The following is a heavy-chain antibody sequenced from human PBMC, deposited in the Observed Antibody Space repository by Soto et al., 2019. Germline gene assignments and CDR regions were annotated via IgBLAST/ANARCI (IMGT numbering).Heavy chain of an antibody. CDR3: ARMYCGGDCLAMIQKRYYHYGLDV. Sequence: PRASVKVSCKASGYTFTNYYMHWVRQAPGQGLEWMGIIYPSGGRASYAQKFQGRVTMTTDTSTTTVYMELSSLSSEDTAVYYCARMYCGGDCLAMIQKRYYHYGLDVWGQGTTVTVSS. CDR1: GYTFTNYY. CDR2: IYPSGGRA. V-gene: IGHV1-46*01. J-gene: IGHJ6*02. D-gene: IGHD2-21*02.